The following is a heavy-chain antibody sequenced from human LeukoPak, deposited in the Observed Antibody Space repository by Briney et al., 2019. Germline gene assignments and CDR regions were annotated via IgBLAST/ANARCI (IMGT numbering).Heavy chain of an antibody. CDR2: IYTSGST. V-gene: IGHV4-4*07. J-gene: IGHJ5*02. Sequence: NPSETLSLTCTVSGGSISSYYWSWIRQPAGKGLEWIGRIYTSGSTNYNPSLKSRVTMSVDTSKNQFSLKLSSVTAADTAVNYCARNPSWFGENKYNWFDPWGQGTLVTVSS. CDR3: ARNPSWFGENKYNWFDP. D-gene: IGHD3-10*01. CDR1: GGSISSYY.